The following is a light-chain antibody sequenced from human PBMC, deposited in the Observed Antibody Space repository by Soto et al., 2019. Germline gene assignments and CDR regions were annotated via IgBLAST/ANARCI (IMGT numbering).Light chain of an antibody. Sequence: DIRMTKCASYLSASVGARVTITCRASQVISRFLNFYQLKPGKASKLLIFDASELETGVTSRFSGHRSGTDFSFIISSLQPEDIATYYCQQYDNYPLTFGGGTKVDIK. CDR1: QVISRF. CDR2: DAS. V-gene: IGKV1-33*01. J-gene: IGKJ4*01. CDR3: QQYDNYPLT.